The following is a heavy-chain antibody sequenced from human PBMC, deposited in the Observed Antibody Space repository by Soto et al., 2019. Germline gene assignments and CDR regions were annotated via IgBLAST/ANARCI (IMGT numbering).Heavy chain of an antibody. CDR3: AKDRIPRNYYYYGMDV. J-gene: IGHJ6*02. CDR2: ISGSGGST. V-gene: IGHV3-23*01. Sequence: AGSLRLSCAASGFTFSSYAMSWVRQAPGKGLEWVSAISGSGGSTYYADSVKGRFTISRDNSKNTLYLQMNSLRAEDTAVYYCAKDRIPRNYYYYGMDVWGQGTTVTVSS. CDR1: GFTFSSYA.